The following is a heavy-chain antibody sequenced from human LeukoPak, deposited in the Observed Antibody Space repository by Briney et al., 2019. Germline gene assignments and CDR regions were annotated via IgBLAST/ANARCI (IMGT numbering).Heavy chain of an antibody. Sequence: GGSLRLSCAASRFTFSSYWMSWVRQAPGKGLEWVANIKQDGSEKYYVDSVKGRFTISRDNAKNSLYLQLNSLRAEDTAVYYCARWQHHHLDYWGQGTLVTVSS. J-gene: IGHJ4*02. CDR2: IKQDGSEK. V-gene: IGHV3-7*03. CDR1: RFTFSSYW. CDR3: ARWQHHHLDY. D-gene: IGHD6-13*01.